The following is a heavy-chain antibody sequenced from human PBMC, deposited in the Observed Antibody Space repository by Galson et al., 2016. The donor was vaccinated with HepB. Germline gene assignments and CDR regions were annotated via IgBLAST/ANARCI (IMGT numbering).Heavy chain of an antibody. D-gene: IGHD2-15*01. Sequence: SVKVSCKASGGTFRSYAISWVRQAPGQGLEWMGGIVPIFGTANYGQKFQGRVTITADESTSTAYMEVSSLRSEDTAVYYCGRHFCSGGACYSPTEFYYYSMGVWGQGTTVTVSS. CDR2: IVPIFGTA. V-gene: IGHV1-69*13. J-gene: IGHJ6*02. CDR1: GGTFRSYA. CDR3: GRHFCSGGACYSPTEFYYYSMGV.